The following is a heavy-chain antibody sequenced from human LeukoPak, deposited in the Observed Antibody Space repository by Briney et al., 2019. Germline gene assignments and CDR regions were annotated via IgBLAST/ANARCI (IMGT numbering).Heavy chain of an antibody. CDR1: GGSISSYY. D-gene: IGHD2-2*02. CDR2: IYYSGST. J-gene: IGHJ3*02. Sequence: SETLSLTCTVSGGSISSYYWSCIRQPPGKGLEWIWYIYYSGSTNYNPSLKSRVTISVDTSKNQFSLKLSSVTAADTAVYYCARDGYKALDIWGQGTMVTVSS. V-gene: IGHV4-59*01. CDR3: ARDGYKALDI.